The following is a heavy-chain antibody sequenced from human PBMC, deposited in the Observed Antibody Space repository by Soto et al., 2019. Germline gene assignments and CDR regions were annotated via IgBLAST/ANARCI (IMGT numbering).Heavy chain of an antibody. CDR3: ARTDTAMVIRGMDV. V-gene: IGHV4-59*01. CDR1: GGFISSYY. CDR2: IYYSGST. Sequence: SETLSLTCSVSGGFISSYYWSWIRQAPGKGLEWIGYIYYSGSTNYNPSLKSRVTISVDTSKNQFSLNLRSVTAADSAVYYCARTDTAMVIRGMDVWGQGTTVTVSS. D-gene: IGHD5-18*01. J-gene: IGHJ6*02.